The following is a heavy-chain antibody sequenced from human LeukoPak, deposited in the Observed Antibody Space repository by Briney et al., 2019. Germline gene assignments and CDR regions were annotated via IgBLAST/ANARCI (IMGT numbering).Heavy chain of an antibody. CDR3: AKDLGKLWDYMDV. CDR2: ISGGGGST. CDR1: GFTFSTYA. D-gene: IGHD3-16*01. J-gene: IGHJ6*03. V-gene: IGHV3-23*01. Sequence: AGGSLRLSCAAPGFTFSTYAMGWVRQAPGKGLEWVSTISGGGGSTYYAASVTGRFTISRDNSKNTLYLQMNSLRAEDTAVYYCAKDLGKLWDYMDVWGKGTTVTVSS.